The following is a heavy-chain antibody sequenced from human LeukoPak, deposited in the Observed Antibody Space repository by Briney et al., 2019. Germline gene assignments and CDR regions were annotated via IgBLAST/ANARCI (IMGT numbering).Heavy chain of an antibody. J-gene: IGHJ3*02. CDR3: ARGRGGYSSGWRPGDAFDI. Sequence: GASVKVSCKASGYTFTSYYMHWVRQAPGQGLEWMGIINPSGGSTSYAQKFQGRVTMTRDTSTSTVYMELSSLRSEDTAVYYCARGRGGYSSGWRPGDAFDIWGQGTMVTVSS. D-gene: IGHD6-19*01. V-gene: IGHV1-46*03. CDR1: GYTFTSYY. CDR2: INPSGGST.